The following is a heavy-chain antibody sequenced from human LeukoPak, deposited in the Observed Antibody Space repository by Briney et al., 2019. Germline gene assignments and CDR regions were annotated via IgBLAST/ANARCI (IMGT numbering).Heavy chain of an antibody. J-gene: IGHJ4*02. V-gene: IGHV1-18*01. CDR1: GYTFTSYG. Sequence: AASVKVSCKASGYTFTSYGISWVRQAPGQGLEWMGWISAYNGNTNYAQKLQGRVTMTTDTSTSTAYMELRSLRSDDTAVYYCARAHLSSGYSPNDYWGQGTLVTVSS. CDR3: ARAHLSSGYSPNDY. D-gene: IGHD3-22*01. CDR2: ISAYNGNT.